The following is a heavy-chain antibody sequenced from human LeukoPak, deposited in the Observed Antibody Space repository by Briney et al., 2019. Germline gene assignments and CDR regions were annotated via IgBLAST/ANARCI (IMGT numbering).Heavy chain of an antibody. CDR2: IIPILGIA. CDR3: ARDSDDSNGDV. CDR1: GGTFSSYT. V-gene: IGHV1-69*04. D-gene: IGHD4-11*01. Sequence: ASVKVSCKASGGTFSSYTISWVRQAPGQGLEWMGRIIPILGIANYAQKFQGRVTITADKSTSTAYVELSSLRSEDTAVYYCARDSDDSNGDVWGKGTTVTVSS. J-gene: IGHJ6*04.